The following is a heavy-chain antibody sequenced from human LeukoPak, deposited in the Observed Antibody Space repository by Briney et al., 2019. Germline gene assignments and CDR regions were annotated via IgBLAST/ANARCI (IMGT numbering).Heavy chain of an antibody. V-gene: IGHV3-48*01. CDR1: GFTFSTNS. CDR2: ISSSGWTT. CDR3: AAALKWLHAFDI. D-gene: IGHD3-22*01. Sequence: AGGSLRLSCAASGFTFSTNSMTWVRQAPGKGLEWVSYISSSGWTTKYADSVKGRFTISRDNSKNTLYLQMNSLRAEDTAVYYCAAALKWLHAFDIWGQGTMVTVSS. J-gene: IGHJ3*02.